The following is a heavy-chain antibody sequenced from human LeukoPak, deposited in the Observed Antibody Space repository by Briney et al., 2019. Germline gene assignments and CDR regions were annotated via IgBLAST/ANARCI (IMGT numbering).Heavy chain of an antibody. Sequence: SETLSLTCAVSGDSISGFYWSWIRQPPGKGLEWIGYIYYSGSANYNPSLKSRVTISVDTSKNQFSLKLSSVTAADTAVYYCARDWGHKYYDFWSGYPSFDYWGQGTLVTVSS. CDR2: IYYSGSA. J-gene: IGHJ4*02. D-gene: IGHD3-3*01. CDR1: GDSISGFY. V-gene: IGHV4-59*12. CDR3: ARDWGHKYYDFWSGYPSFDY.